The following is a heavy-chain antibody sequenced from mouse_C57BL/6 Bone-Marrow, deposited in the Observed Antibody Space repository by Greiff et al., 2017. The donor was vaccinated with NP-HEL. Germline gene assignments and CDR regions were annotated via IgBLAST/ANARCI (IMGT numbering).Heavy chain of an antibody. CDR1: GYNFTSYW. Sequence: VQLQQPGAELVKPGASVKLSCKASGYNFTSYWMQWVKQRPGQGLEWIGEIDPSDSYTNYNQKFKGKATLTVDTSSSTAYMQLSSLTSEDSAVDYYARRYDGSSFDNWGQGTTLTVSS. CDR2: IDPSDSYT. D-gene: IGHD1-1*01. J-gene: IGHJ2*01. CDR3: ARRYDGSSFDN. V-gene: IGHV1-50*01.